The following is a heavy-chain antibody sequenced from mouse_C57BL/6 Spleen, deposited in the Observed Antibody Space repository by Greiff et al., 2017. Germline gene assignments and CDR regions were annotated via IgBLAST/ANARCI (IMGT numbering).Heavy chain of an antibody. CDR2: INPNNGGT. CDR3: ARPVVDTFCRYFDV. Sequence: EVQLQQSGPELVKPGASVKIPCTASGYTFTDYNMDWVKQSHGKSLEWIGDINPNNGGTIYNKKFKVKATLTVDKSSSTAYMELRSLTSEDTAVYYCARPVVDTFCRYFDVWGTGTTVTVSS. J-gene: IGHJ1*03. D-gene: IGHD1-1*01. V-gene: IGHV1-18*01. CDR1: GYTFTDYN.